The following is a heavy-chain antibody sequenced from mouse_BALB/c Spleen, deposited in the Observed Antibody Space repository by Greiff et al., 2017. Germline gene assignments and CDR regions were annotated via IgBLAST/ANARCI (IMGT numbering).Heavy chain of an antibody. Sequence: EVQGVESGGGLVKPGGSLKLSCAASGFTFSSYAMSWVRQTPEKRLEWVASISSGGSTYYPDSVKGRFTISRDNARNILYLQMSSLRSEDTAMYYCAREGITGGYFDVWGAGTTVTVSS. V-gene: IGHV5-6-5*01. J-gene: IGHJ1*01. D-gene: IGHD2-4*01. CDR3: AREGITGGYFDV. CDR2: ISSGGST. CDR1: GFTFSSYA.